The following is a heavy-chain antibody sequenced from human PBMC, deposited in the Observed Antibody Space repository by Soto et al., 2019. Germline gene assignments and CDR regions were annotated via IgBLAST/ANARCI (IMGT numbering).Heavy chain of an antibody. CDR3: ARTYSLPSWFDP. V-gene: IGHV1-69*13. CDR1: GGTFSSYA. CDR2: IIPIFGTA. Sequence: ASVKVSCKASGGTFSSYAISWVRQAPGQGLEWMGGIIPIFGTANYAQKFQGRVTITADESTSTAYMELSSLRSEDTAVYYCARTYSLPSWFDPWGQATLVTVSS. J-gene: IGHJ5*02. D-gene: IGHD3-16*01.